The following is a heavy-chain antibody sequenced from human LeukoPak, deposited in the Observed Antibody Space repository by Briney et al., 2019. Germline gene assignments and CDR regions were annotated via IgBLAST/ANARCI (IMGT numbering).Heavy chain of an antibody. J-gene: IGHJ4*02. D-gene: IGHD2-2*02. V-gene: IGHV3-11*04. CDR3: ARDRVVPAAIVAFWDY. CDR1: GFTFSDYY. CDR2: ISSSGSTI. Sequence: GGSLRLSCAASGFTFSDYYMSWIRQAPGKGLEWVSYISSSGSTIYYADSVKGRFTISRDNAKNSLYLQMNSLRAEDTAVYYCARDRVVPAAIVAFWDYWGQGTLVTVSS.